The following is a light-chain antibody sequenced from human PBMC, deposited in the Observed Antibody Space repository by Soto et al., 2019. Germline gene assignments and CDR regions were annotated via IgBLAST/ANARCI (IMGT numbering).Light chain of an antibody. CDR2: EVN. Sequence: QSVLTQPPSASGSPGQSVAFSCTGTSSDVGGYNYVSWYPQHPGKSPKLMIYEVNTRPSGGPDRFSGSKSGNTASLKVSGLQAEDEADYYYSSYAGSSSVIGTGTKVTVL. CDR1: SSDVGGYNY. J-gene: IGLJ1*01. CDR3: SSYAGSSSV. V-gene: IGLV2-8*01.